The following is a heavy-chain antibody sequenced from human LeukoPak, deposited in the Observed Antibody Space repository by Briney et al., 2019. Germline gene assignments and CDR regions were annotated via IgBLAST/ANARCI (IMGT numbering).Heavy chain of an antibody. D-gene: IGHD6-13*01. CDR2: IWYDGSKK. J-gene: IGHJ1*01. CDR1: GFTFSTYG. Sequence: GGSLRLSCAASGFTFSTYGMHWVRQAPGKGLEWVAVIWYDGSKKYYADSVKGRFTISRDNSKNTLFLQMNSLRAEDTAVYYCARDHSSTSEYFQHWGQGTLVTVSS. V-gene: IGHV3-33*01. CDR3: ARDHSSTSEYFQH.